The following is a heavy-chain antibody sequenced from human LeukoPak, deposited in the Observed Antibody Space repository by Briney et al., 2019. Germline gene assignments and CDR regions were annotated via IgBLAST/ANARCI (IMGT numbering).Heavy chain of an antibody. Sequence: PGGSLSLSCALSGLTFSDDWMHCGRHAAGKGGGWVSRIKTDGRSTTYADSVKGRFTISRDNPKNTLYLQMNSLRAEDTAVYYCARGRIGGWTDYWGQGPLVTVSS. V-gene: IGHV3-74*01. CDR1: GLTFSDDW. J-gene: IGHJ4*02. D-gene: IGHD6-19*01. CDR3: ARGRIGGWTDY. CDR2: IKTDGRST.